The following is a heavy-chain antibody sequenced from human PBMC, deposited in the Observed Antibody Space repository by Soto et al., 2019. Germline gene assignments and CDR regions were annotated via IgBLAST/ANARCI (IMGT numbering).Heavy chain of an antibody. D-gene: IGHD6-6*01. Sequence: ASVKVSCKASGYTFTSYGISWVRRAPGQGLEWMGWISAYNGNTNYAQKLQGRVTMTTDTSTSTAYMELRSLRSDDTAVYYCARDRLTAARPFHYYGMDVWGQGTTVTVSS. CDR2: ISAYNGNT. CDR3: ARDRLTAARPFHYYGMDV. J-gene: IGHJ6*02. CDR1: GYTFTSYG. V-gene: IGHV1-18*01.